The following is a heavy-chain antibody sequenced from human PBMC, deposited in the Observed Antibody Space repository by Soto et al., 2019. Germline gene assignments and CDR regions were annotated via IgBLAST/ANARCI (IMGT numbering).Heavy chain of an antibody. CDR3: AKGRETTTSAKFCFVN. CDR1: GFSFSSYD. Sequence: GGSLRLSCAASGFSFSSYDMTWVRQAPGQGLEWVSSLSVTGGGPYYADSVRGRFTMSRDNSKNTLALEMSGLRADDSAVYYCAKGRETTTSAKFCFVNRGQGTLATVSS. CDR2: LSVTGGGP. D-gene: IGHD1-26*01. J-gene: IGHJ4*02. V-gene: IGHV3-23*01.